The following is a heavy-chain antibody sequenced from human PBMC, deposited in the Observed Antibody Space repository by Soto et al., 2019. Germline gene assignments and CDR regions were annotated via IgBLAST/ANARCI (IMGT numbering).Heavy chain of an antibody. V-gene: IGHV4-39*07. Sequence: SETLSLTCTVSGVSISSSSYYWGWIRQPPGKGLEWIGSIYYSGSTNYNPSLKNRVTISVDTSKNQLSLKLSSVTAADTAVYYCARCIAAVGPIGYRGQGTLVTVSS. CDR1: GVSISSSSYY. CDR3: ARCIAAVGPIGY. D-gene: IGHD6-13*01. J-gene: IGHJ4*02. CDR2: IYYSGST.